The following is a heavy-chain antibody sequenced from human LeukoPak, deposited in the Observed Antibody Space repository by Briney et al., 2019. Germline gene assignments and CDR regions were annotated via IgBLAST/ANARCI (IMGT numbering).Heavy chain of an antibody. CDR3: ARSKWELLGYFDY. CDR2: IIPIFGTA. V-gene: IGHV1-69*13. D-gene: IGHD1-26*01. J-gene: IGHJ4*02. CDR1: GGTFSSYA. Sequence: VASVKVSCKASGGTFSSYAISWVRQAPGQGLEWMGGIIPIFGTANYAQKFQGRVTITADESTSTAYMELSSLRSEDTAVYYCARSKWELLGYFDYWGQGTLVTVSS.